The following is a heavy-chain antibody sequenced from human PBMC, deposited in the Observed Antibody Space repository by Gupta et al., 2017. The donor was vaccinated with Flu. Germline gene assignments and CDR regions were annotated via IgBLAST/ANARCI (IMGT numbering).Heavy chain of an antibody. D-gene: IGHD2-2*01. Sequence: EEQLLESGGGLVQRGGSLRLSCTASVFTFSVYAMNWVRQAPGKGLEWVSNVSGSGSDTSYADSVKGRFTISRDNSKNTLYLQMDSLRTEDTAVYYCAKDLSTHYYYGMDVWGQGTTVTVSS. J-gene: IGHJ6*02. CDR2: VSGSGSDT. V-gene: IGHV3-23*01. CDR1: VFTFSVYA. CDR3: AKDLSTHYYYGMDV.